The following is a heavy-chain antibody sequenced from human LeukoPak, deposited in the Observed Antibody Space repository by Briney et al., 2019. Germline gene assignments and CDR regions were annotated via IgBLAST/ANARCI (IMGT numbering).Heavy chain of an antibody. Sequence: PGGSLRLSCAASGFTFSDYYMSWIRQAPGKGLEWVSYISSSGSSIYYADSVKGRFTISRDNAKSSLYLQMNSLRAEDTAVYYCARDGEFYYDSSSYWGQGSLVTVSS. D-gene: IGHD3-22*01. CDR1: GFTFSDYY. CDR3: ARDGEFYYDSSSY. V-gene: IGHV3-11*01. J-gene: IGHJ4*02. CDR2: ISSSGSSI.